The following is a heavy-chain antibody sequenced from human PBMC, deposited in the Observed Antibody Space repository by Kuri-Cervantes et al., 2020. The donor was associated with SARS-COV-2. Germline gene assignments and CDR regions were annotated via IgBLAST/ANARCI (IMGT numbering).Heavy chain of an antibody. D-gene: IGHD6-19*01. CDR1: GFTFSSYS. CDR3: AKRGIATAVAGFRPYYYYYMDV. V-gene: IGHV3-21*04. CDR2: ISSSSSYI. Sequence: GESLKTSCAASGFTFSSYSMNWVRQAPGKGLEWVSSISSSSSYIYYADSVKGRFTISRDNSKNTLYLQMNSLRAEDTAVYYCAKRGIATAVAGFRPYYYYYMDVWGKGTTVTVSS. J-gene: IGHJ6*03.